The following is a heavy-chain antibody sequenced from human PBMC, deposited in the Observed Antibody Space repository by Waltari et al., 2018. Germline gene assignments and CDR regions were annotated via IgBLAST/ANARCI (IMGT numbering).Heavy chain of an antibody. V-gene: IGHV4-39*01. CDR1: GGSISRSSYY. CDR3: ARHPAMTIMLWYFDL. J-gene: IGHJ2*01. D-gene: IGHD2-8*01. Sequence: QLQLQESGPGLVKPSETLSLTCTVSGGSISRSSYYWGWIRQPPGKGLEWIGSIYYSGSTYYNPSLKSRVTISVDTSKNQFSRKLSSVTAADTAVYYCARHPAMTIMLWYFDLWGRGTLVTVSS. CDR2: IYYSGST.